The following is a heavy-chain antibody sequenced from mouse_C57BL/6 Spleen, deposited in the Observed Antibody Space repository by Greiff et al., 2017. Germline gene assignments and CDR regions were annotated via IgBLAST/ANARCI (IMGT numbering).Heavy chain of an antibody. Sequence: QVHVKQSGAELVRPGASVTLSCKASGYTFTDYEMHWVKQTPVHGLEWIGAIDPETGGTAYNQKFKGKAILTADKSSSTAYMELRSLTSEDSAVYYCTRWFLYAMDYWGQGTSVTVSS. CDR3: TRWFLYAMDY. CDR1: GYTFTDYE. D-gene: IGHD2-2*01. CDR2: IDPETGGT. V-gene: IGHV1-15*01. J-gene: IGHJ4*01.